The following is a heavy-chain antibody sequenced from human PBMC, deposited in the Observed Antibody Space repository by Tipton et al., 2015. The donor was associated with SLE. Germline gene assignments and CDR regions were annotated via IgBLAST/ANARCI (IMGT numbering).Heavy chain of an antibody. V-gene: IGHV4-4*02. CDR3: ARDRGTYYYDSSGYRGTFDI. J-gene: IGHJ3*02. D-gene: IGHD3-22*01. Sequence: GLVKPSETLSLTCSVSGGSISSRNWWSWVRQPPGKGLEWIGEISQSGSTNYKPSLKSRVTISVDKSKNQFSLKLSSMTAADTAVYYCARDRGTYYYDSSGYRGTFDIWGQGTMVTVSS. CDR2: ISQSGST. CDR1: GGSISSRNW.